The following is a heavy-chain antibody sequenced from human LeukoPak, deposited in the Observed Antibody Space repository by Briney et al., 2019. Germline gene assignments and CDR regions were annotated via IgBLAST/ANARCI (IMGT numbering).Heavy chain of an antibody. Sequence: SQTLSLTCTVSGGSISSGDYYWSSIRQPPGKGLEWIGYIYYSGSTYYNPSLKSRVTISVDTSKNQFSLKLNSVTAADTAVYYCASTYYYDSSGIHFDYWGQGTLVTVSS. CDR2: IYYSGST. CDR1: GGSISSGDYY. V-gene: IGHV4-30-4*08. D-gene: IGHD3-22*01. CDR3: ASTYYYDSSGIHFDY. J-gene: IGHJ4*02.